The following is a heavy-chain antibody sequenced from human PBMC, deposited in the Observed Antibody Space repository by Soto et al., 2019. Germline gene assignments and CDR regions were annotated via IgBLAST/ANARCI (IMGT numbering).Heavy chain of an antibody. V-gene: IGHV1-69*13. J-gene: IGHJ4*02. D-gene: IGHD2-21*01. CDR2: IIPIFGTA. CDR1: GGTFSSYA. Sequence: SVKVSCKASGGTFSSYAISWVRQAPGQGLQWMGGIIPIFGTANYAQKVQGRVTDTADESTSTAYLELGSLRSEETAVVYSARSVEMAIKYQAGYWGQGTLVTVSA. CDR3: ARSVEMAIKYQAGY.